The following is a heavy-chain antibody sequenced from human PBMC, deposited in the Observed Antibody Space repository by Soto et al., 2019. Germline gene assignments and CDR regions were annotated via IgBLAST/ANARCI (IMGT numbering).Heavy chain of an antibody. D-gene: IGHD5-12*01. CDR2: IFSSGST. CDR3: ARNVASPGVSGSWGAFDI. V-gene: IGHV4-4*07. Sequence: QVQLQESGPGLVKPSETLSLICTVSGGSISNYFWDWIRQPAGKGLEWIGRIFSSGSTNYNASLKSRVTMSVETSKHQVSLKLTSMTAADTAVYYCARNVASPGVSGSWGAFDIWGQGTMVTVSS. CDR1: GGSISNYF. J-gene: IGHJ3*02.